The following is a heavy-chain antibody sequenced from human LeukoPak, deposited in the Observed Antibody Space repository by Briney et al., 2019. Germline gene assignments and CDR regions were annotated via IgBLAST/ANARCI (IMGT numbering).Heavy chain of an antibody. D-gene: IGHD5-18*01. CDR1: GFTFSSYA. CDR3: AKEGQLSGYSYGYVDY. J-gene: IGHJ4*02. Sequence: GGSLRLSCAASGFTFSSYAMSWVRQAPGKGLEWVSAISGSGGSTYYTDSVKGRFTISRDNSKNTLYLQMNSLRAEDTAVYHCAKEGQLSGYSYGYVDYWGQGTLATVSS. CDR2: ISGSGGST. V-gene: IGHV3-23*01.